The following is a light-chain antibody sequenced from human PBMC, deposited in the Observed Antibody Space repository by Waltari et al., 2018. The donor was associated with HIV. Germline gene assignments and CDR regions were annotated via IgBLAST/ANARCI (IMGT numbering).Light chain of an antibody. CDR2: EVY. Sequence: QSALTQTASVSGSPGQSITISCTGTSSDVGGDDHVAWYQQPPGKAPKLVIYEVYNRPSGISHRFSGSKSGNTASLTISGLQAEDEADYFCSSYTSSNTLVFGGGTKVTVL. CDR3: SSYTSSNTLV. CDR1: SSDVGGDDH. V-gene: IGLV2-14*01. J-gene: IGLJ2*01.